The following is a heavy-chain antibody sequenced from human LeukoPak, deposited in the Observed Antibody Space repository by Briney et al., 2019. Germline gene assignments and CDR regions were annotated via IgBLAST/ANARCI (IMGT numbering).Heavy chain of an antibody. J-gene: IGHJ4*02. V-gene: IGHV3-21*01. Sequence: GGSLRLSCAASGFTFSSYSMNWVRQAPGKGLEWVSSISSSSSYIYYADSVKGRFTISRDNAKNSLYLQMNSLRAEDTAVDYCARVLVGARGFFDYWGQGTLVTVSS. CDR1: GFTFSSYS. CDR2: ISSSSSYI. CDR3: ARVLVGARGFFDY. D-gene: IGHD1-26*01.